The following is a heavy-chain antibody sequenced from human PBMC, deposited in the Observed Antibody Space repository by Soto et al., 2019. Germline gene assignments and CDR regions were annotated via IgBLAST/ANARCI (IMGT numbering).Heavy chain of an antibody. J-gene: IGHJ4*02. CDR1: GFTFSSYG. D-gene: IGHD3-10*01. CDR3: AKDYEGVPADY. CDR2: ISYDGSNK. Sequence: QVQLVESGGGVVQPGRSLRLSCAASGFTFSSYGMHWVRQAPGKGLEWVAVISYDGSNKYYADSVKGRFTISRDNSKNTLYLQMNSLRAEDTAVYYCAKDYEGVPADYWGQGTLVTVSS. V-gene: IGHV3-30*18.